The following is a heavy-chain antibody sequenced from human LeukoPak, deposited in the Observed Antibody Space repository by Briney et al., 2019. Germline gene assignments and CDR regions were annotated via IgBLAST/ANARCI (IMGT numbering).Heavy chain of an antibody. CDR2: IKQGGSEK. D-gene: IGHD2-2*01. CDR1: GFTFSSYW. J-gene: IGHJ4*02. V-gene: IGHV3-7*01. Sequence: GGSLRLSCAASGFTFSSYWMSWVRQAPGKGREWVANIKQGGSEKYYVDSVKGRFTISRDNAKNSLYLQMNSLRAEDTAVYYCARDRYCSSTSCYYFDYWGQGTLVTVSS. CDR3: ARDRYCSSTSCYYFDY.